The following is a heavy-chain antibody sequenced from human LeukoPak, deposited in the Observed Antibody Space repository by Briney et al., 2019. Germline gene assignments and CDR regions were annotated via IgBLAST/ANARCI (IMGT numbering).Heavy chain of an antibody. CDR1: GVTLSSYA. V-gene: IGHV3-23*01. CDR3: AKAVSYSSSSRFDY. D-gene: IGHD6-6*01. J-gene: IGHJ4*02. Sequence: GGSLRLSCAASGVTLSSYAMSWARQAPGKGLEWVSGISGSGGSTYYADSVTGRFTISRDNSKNTLDLQMNSLRAEDTAVYYCAKAVSYSSSSRFDYWGQGTLVTVSS. CDR2: ISGSGGST.